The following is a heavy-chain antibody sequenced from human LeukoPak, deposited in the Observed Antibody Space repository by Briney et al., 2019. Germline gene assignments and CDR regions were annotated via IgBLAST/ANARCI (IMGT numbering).Heavy chain of an antibody. CDR1: GRSFSGYY. CDR2: INHSGCN. D-gene: IGHD6-6*01. J-gene: IGHJ4*02. V-gene: IGHV4-34*01. Sequence: SETLSLTCAVYGRSFSGYYWSWVRQPPGKGRVWIGEINHSGCNNYNPSLKSRVTISVDTSKTQFTLKLSSVTAADTAVYYCARGWSIAGRRGTPNRDYWGQGTLVTVSS. CDR3: ARGWSIAGRRGTPNRDY.